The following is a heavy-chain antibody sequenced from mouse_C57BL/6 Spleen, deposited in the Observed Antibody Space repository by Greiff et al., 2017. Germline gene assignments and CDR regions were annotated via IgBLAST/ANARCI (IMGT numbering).Heavy chain of an antibody. CDR2: INPNNGGT. Sequence: EVQLQESGPELVKPGASVKIPCKASGYTFTDYNMDWVKQSHGKSLEWIGDINPNNGGTIYNQKFKGKATLTVDKSSSTAYMELRSLTSEDTAVYYCARRGRNDGGVWFADWGQGTLVTVSA. V-gene: IGHV1-18*01. D-gene: IGHD2-14*01. J-gene: IGHJ3*01. CDR1: GYTFTDYN. CDR3: ARRGRNDGGVWFAD.